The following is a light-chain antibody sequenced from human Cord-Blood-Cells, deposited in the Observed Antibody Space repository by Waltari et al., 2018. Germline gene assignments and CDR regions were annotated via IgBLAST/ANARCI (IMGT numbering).Light chain of an antibody. CDR1: QSVSSN. CDR2: GAS. CDR3: QQYNNWPPMYT. V-gene: IGKV3-15*01. J-gene: IGKJ2*01. Sequence: EIVMTQSPATLSVSPGERATLSCRASQSVSSNLAWYQQKPGQPPRPLIYGASTRATGIPARFSGSGSGTEFTLTISSLQSEDFAVYYCQQYNNWPPMYTFGQGTKLEIK.